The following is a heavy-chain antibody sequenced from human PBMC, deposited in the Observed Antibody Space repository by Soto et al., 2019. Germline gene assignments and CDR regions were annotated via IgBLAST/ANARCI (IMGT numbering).Heavy chain of an antibody. CDR3: ARGRDAYKGGNY. D-gene: IGHD3-16*01. V-gene: IGHV4-34*01. J-gene: IGHJ4*02. Sequence: PSETLSLTCAVYGGSFRDYYSSWIRQSPEKGLEWIGEIHPSGSTNYNPSLESRVTIPLDTSKNELSLKLTSVTAADTAVYYCARGRDAYKGGNYWGQGTLVTVSS. CDR1: GGSFRDYY. CDR2: IHPSGST.